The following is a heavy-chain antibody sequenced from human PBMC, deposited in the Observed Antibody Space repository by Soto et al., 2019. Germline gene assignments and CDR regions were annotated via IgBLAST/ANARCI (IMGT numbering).Heavy chain of an antibody. J-gene: IGHJ5*02. CDR1: GFTFGDFA. Sequence: PGGSLRLSCTASGFTFGDFAMSWFRQAPGKGLEWVGFIRSKAYGGTTEYAASVKGRFTISRDDSKSIAYLQMNSLKTEDTAVYYCTRDLDIVVVPAANEDWFDPWGQGTLVTVSS. V-gene: IGHV3-49*03. CDR2: IRSKAYGGTT. CDR3: TRDLDIVVVPAANEDWFDP. D-gene: IGHD2-2*01.